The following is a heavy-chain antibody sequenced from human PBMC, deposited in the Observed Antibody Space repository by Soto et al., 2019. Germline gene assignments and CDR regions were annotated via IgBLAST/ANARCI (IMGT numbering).Heavy chain of an antibody. V-gene: IGHV3-30-3*01. CDR1: GFTFSNYA. D-gene: IGHD6-13*01. Sequence: QVQLVESGGGVVQPGRSLRLSCAASGFTFSNYAMHWVRQAPGKGLEWVAAILSAEINKYSADSVKGRFTISRDNSKNTLYLQMNSLRPEDTAVYYCAIIATSGGGDAFDIWGQGTMVTVSS. CDR2: ILSAEINK. J-gene: IGHJ3*02. CDR3: AIIATSGGGDAFDI.